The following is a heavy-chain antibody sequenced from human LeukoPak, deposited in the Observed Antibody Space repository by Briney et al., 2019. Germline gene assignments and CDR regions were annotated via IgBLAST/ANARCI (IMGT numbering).Heavy chain of an antibody. J-gene: IGHJ3*02. V-gene: IGHV4-34*01. CDR1: GGSFSGYY. CDR2: INHSGST. Sequence: SETLSLTCAVYGGSFSGYYWSWIRQPPGKGLEWIGEINHSGSTNYNQSLEGRVTISVDTSKNQFSLKLSSVTAADTAVNYCARHRQNRYYGSGDAFDIWGQGTMVTVSS. CDR3: ARHRQNRYYGSGDAFDI. D-gene: IGHD3-10*01.